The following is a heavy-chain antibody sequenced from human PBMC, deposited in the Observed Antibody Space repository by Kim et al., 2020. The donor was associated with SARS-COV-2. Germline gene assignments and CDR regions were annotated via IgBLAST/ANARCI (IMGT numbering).Heavy chain of an antibody. V-gene: IGHV3-23*01. CDR3: AKGDGGWFGELLSYYYYGMDV. Sequence: GGSLRLSCAASGFTFSSYAMSWVRQAPGKGLEWVSAISGSGGSTYYADSVKGRFTISRDNSKNTLYLQMNSLRAEDTAVYYCAKGDGGWFGELLSYYYYGMDVWGQGTTVTVSS. CDR2: ISGSGGST. D-gene: IGHD3-10*01. CDR1: GFTFSSYA. J-gene: IGHJ6*02.